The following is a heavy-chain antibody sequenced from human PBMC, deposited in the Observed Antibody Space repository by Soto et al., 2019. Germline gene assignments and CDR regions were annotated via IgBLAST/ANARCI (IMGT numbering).Heavy chain of an antibody. J-gene: IGHJ6*02. V-gene: IGHV1-46*01. CDR1: GYPFTSYY. CDR3: AKDLEPHSSSNTQPVYYYYGMDV. CDR2: INPSGGST. D-gene: IGHD6-6*01. Sequence: XPVKAACKASGYPFTSYYMHWVRQAPGQGLEWMGIINPSGGSTSYAQKFQCRVTMTRDTSTSTVYMELSSLRSEDTAVYYCAKDLEPHSSSNTQPVYYYYGMDVWGQGTTVTVCS.